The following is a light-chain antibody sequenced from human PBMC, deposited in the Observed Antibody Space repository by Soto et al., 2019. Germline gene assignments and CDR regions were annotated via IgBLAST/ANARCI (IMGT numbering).Light chain of an antibody. CDR2: HAS. CDR3: QQHINRLS. J-gene: IGKJ4*01. V-gene: IGKV3-11*01. Sequence: EIVLTQSPATLSLSPGERATLSCRASQSVSNFLAWYQQKPGQAPRLLIYHASNRATGIPARFSGSGSGTAFTLTISTLEPEDFAVYYCQQHINRLSFGGGTKVEIK. CDR1: QSVSNF.